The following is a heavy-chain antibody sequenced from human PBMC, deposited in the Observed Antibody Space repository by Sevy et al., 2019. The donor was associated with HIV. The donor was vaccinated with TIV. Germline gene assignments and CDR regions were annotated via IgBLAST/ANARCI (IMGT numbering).Heavy chain of an antibody. V-gene: IGHV4-39*01. J-gene: IGHJ3*02. Sequence: SETLSLTCTVSGGSISSSSYYWGWIRQPPGKGLEWIGSIYYSGSTYYNPSLKSRVTISVDTSKNQFSLKLSSVTAADTAMYYCARRAPGSRGAFDIWGQGTMVTVSS. CDR2: IYYSGST. CDR3: ARRAPGSRGAFDI. D-gene: IGHD2-2*01. CDR1: GGSISSSSYY.